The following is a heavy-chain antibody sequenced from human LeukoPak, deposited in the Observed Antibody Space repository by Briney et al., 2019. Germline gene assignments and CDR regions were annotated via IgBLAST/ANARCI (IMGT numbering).Heavy chain of an antibody. CDR2: INPNSGGT. D-gene: IGHD3-3*01. J-gene: IGHJ6*03. CDR1: GYTFTGYY. Sequence: GASVKVSCKASGYTFTGYYMHWVRQATGQGLEWMGWINPNSGGTNYAQKFQGRVTMTRDTSISTAYMELSRLRSDDTAVYYCARVEYDFWSGYASYYYYYMDVWGKGTTVTVSS. CDR3: ARVEYDFWSGYASYYYYYMDV. V-gene: IGHV1-2*02.